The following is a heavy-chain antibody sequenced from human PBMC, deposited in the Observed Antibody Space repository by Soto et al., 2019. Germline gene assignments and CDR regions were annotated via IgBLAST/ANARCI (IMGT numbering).Heavy chain of an antibody. Sequence: AGGSLRLSCATSASSFTEYAMGWVRQAPGKGLEWVSAISGSGKNTFYADSVKGRFAISRDNSRKTLFLQMSSLRVDDTATYYCATDPNFDDDSAYYSSREFDSWGQGTVGTFPS. CDR3: ATDPNFDDDSAYYSSREFDS. V-gene: IGHV3-23*01. CDR2: ISGSGKNT. D-gene: IGHD4-4*01. J-gene: IGHJ5*01. CDR1: ASSFTEYA.